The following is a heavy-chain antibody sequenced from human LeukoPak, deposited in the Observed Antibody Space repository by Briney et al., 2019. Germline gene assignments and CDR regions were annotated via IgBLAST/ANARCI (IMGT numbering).Heavy chain of an antibody. CDR3: ARGRTRLLFDY. V-gene: IGHV4-61*02. CDR1: GGSISSGSYY. Sequence: SQTLSLTCTVSGGSISSGSYYWSWSRRPAGKGLEWIGRIYTSGSTNYNPSLKSRVTISVDTSKNQFSLKLSSVTAADTAVYYCARGRTRLLFDYWGQGTLVTVSS. CDR2: IYTSGST. J-gene: IGHJ4*02. D-gene: IGHD3-10*01.